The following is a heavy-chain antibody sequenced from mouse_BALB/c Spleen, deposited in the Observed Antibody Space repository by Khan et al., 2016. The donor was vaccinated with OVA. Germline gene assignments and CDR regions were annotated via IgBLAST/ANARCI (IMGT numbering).Heavy chain of an antibody. J-gene: IGHJ3*01. CDR3: ARSSDGYYPLAD. Sequence: VQLKESGPELVRPGASVKVSCKASGYVFTTYNIYWVKQSHGKSLEWIGYIDPYNGGTNYNQNFKDKATLTVDKSSSAAYMHLDSLTSEDSAVYFCARSSDGYYPLADWGQGTLVTVSA. D-gene: IGHD2-3*01. CDR2: IDPYNGGT. CDR1: GYVFTTYN. V-gene: IGHV1S135*01.